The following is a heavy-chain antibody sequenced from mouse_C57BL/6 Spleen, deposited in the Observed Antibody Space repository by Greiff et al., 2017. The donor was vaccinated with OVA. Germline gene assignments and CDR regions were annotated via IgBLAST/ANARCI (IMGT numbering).Heavy chain of an antibody. J-gene: IGHJ2*01. D-gene: IGHD1-1*01. V-gene: IGHV1-15*01. CDR2: IDPETGGT. CDR3: TRDYYYGSSYNY. CDR1: GYTFTDYE. Sequence: LVESGAELVRPGASVTLSCKASGYTFTDYEMHWVKQTPVHGLEWIGAIDPETGGTAYNQKFKGKAILTADKSSSTAYMELRSLTSEDSAVYYCTRDYYYGSSYNYWGQGTTLTVSS.